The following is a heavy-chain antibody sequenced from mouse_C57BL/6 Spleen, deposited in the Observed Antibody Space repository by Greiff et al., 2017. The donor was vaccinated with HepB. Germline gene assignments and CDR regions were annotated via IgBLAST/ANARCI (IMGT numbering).Heavy chain of an antibody. V-gene: IGHV1-19*01. CDR1: GYTFTDYY. CDR3: VYDYDGFAY. CDR2: INPYNGGT. Sequence: EVKLLESGPVLVKPGASVKMSCKASGYTFTDYYMNWVKQSHGKSLEWIGVINPYNGGTSYNQKFKGKATLTVYKSSSTAYMELNSLTSEDSAVYFCVYDYDGFAYWGQGTLVTVSA. J-gene: IGHJ3*01. D-gene: IGHD2-4*01.